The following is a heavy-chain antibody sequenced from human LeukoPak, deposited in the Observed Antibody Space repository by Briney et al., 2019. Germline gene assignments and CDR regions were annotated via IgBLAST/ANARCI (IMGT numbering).Heavy chain of an antibody. D-gene: IGHD6-19*01. CDR1: GYSLTVYY. CDR2: INPNSGDT. CDR3: ARDNAVAATNYFDP. Sequence: GASVKVSCKASGYSLTVYYMHWVRQAPGQGLEWMGWINPNSGDTKYVQKFQGRVTMTRDTSINTAYMELSRLRSDDTAVYYCARDNAVAATNYFDPWGQGTLVTVSS. J-gene: IGHJ5*02. V-gene: IGHV1-2*02.